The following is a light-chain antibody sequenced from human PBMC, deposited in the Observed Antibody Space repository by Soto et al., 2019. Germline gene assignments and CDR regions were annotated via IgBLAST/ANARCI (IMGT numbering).Light chain of an antibody. CDR2: GAS. Sequence: DIEMTQSPATLSVSPGERATLSCRASQSVSDSLAWYQQKPGQAPRLLIYGASTRASGIPARFSGSGSGTDFTLTISSLQSEDFAVYYCQQSNNWPRTFGQGTKVDIK. CDR3: QQSNNWPRT. V-gene: IGKV3-15*01. CDR1: QSVSDS. J-gene: IGKJ1*01.